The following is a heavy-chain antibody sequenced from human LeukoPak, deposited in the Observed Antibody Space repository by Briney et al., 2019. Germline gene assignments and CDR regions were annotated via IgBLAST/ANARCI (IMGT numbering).Heavy chain of an antibody. J-gene: IGHJ3*02. V-gene: IGHV1-69*04. CDR2: IIPILGIA. CDR1: GGTFSSYA. Sequence: ASAKVSCKASGGTFSSYAISWVRQAPGQGLEWMGRIIPILGIANYAQKFQGRVTITADKSTSTAYMELSSLRSEDTAVYYCARPYCGGDCYRFPFDAFDIWGQGTMVTVSS. CDR3: ARPYCGGDCYRFPFDAFDI. D-gene: IGHD2-21*02.